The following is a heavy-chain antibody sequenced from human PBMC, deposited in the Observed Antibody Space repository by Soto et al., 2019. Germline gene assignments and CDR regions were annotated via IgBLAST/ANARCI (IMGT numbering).Heavy chain of an antibody. D-gene: IGHD6-19*01. Sequence: SETLSLTCAVSGGSISSNNWWSWVRQPPGKGLEWIGEIYYSGSTNYNPSLKSRVTISIDTSKKQFSLKLSSVTAADTAVYYCARRYSSGWYGWLDPWGQGTLVTVS. J-gene: IGHJ5*02. V-gene: IGHV4-4*02. CDR2: IYYSGST. CDR1: GGSISSNNW. CDR3: ARRYSSGWYGWLDP.